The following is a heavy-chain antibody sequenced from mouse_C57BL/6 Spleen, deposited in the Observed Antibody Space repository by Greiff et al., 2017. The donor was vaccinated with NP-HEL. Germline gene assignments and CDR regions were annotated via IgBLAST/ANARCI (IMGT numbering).Heavy chain of an antibody. J-gene: IGHJ3*01. D-gene: IGHD1-1*01. CDR2: ISYDGSN. CDR1: GYSITSGYY. Sequence: EVKLMESGPGLVKPSQSLSLTCSVTGYSITSGYYWNWIRQFPGNKLEWMGYISYDGSNNYNPSLKNRISITRDTSKNQFFLKLNSVTTEDTATYYCARPLYGSTFAYWGQGTLVTVSA. CDR3: ARPLYGSTFAY. V-gene: IGHV3-6*01.